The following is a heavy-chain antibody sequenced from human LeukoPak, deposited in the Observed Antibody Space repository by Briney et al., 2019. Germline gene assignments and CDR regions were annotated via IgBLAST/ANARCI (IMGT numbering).Heavy chain of an antibody. CDR3: ARSVYYGSGSPASLYWFDP. CDR2: MNPNRGNT. J-gene: IGHJ5*02. V-gene: IGHV1-8*01. CDR1: GYTFTSYD. D-gene: IGHD3-10*01. Sequence: ASVKVSCKASGYTFTSYDINWVRQATGQGLEWMGWMNPNRGNTGYAQKFQGRVTMTRNTSISTAYMELSSLRSEDTAVYYCARSVYYGSGSPASLYWFDPWGQGTLVTVSS.